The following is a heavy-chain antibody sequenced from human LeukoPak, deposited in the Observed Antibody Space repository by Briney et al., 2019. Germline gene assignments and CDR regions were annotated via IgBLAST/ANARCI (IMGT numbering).Heavy chain of an antibody. J-gene: IGHJ6*02. D-gene: IGHD6-19*01. CDR3: AREFLLSIAVAGTTASFYYGMDV. Sequence: ASVKVSCKASGYTFTGYYMHWVRQAPGQGLEWMGWINPNSGGTNYAQKFQGRVAMTRDTSISTAYMELSRLRSDDTAVYYCAREFLLSIAVAGTTASFYYGMDVWGQGTTVTVSS. CDR2: INPNSGGT. V-gene: IGHV1-2*02. CDR1: GYTFTGYY.